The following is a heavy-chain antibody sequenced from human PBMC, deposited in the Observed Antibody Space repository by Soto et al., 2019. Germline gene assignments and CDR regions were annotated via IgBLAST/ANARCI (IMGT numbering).Heavy chain of an antibody. Sequence: PGGSLRLSCAASGFTFSTYAMIWVRQAPGKGLEWVSVITGSGGSTYYADSVKGRFTISRDTSKNTLFLQMNSLRAEDTAVYYCARHGYNYGGGYFDYWGQGTLVTVSS. D-gene: IGHD5-18*01. J-gene: IGHJ4*02. V-gene: IGHV3-23*01. CDR2: ITGSGGST. CDR3: ARHGYNYGGGYFDY. CDR1: GFTFSTYA.